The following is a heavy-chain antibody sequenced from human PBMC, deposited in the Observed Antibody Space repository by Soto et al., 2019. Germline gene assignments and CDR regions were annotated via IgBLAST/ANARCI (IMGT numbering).Heavy chain of an antibody. CDR3: ARVASSSWYRLYFQH. CDR2: INPNSGGT. Sequence: QVQLVQSGAEVKKPGASVKVSCKASGYTFTGYYMHWVRQAPGQGFEWMGWINPNSGGTNYAQKFQGRVTMTRDTSISTAYMELSRLRSDDTAVYYCARVASSSWYRLYFQHWGQGTLVTVSS. D-gene: IGHD6-13*01. V-gene: IGHV1-2*02. J-gene: IGHJ1*01. CDR1: GYTFTGYY.